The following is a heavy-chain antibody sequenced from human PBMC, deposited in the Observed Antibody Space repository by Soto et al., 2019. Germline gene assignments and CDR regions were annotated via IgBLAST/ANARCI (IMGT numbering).Heavy chain of an antibody. J-gene: IGHJ6*02. D-gene: IGHD3-10*01. CDR1: GGSITSHY. CDR2: IHHSGST. Sequence: QVQLQESGPGLVKPSETLSLTCSVSGGSITSHYCSWFRQPPGKGLEWIGYIHHSGSTSYNPSLKSRVTMSVDTSKNQFSLKVSSLTAADTALYYCARQGFGQLHGLVDVWGPGTTVTVSS. CDR3: ARQGFGQLHGLVDV. V-gene: IGHV4-59*08.